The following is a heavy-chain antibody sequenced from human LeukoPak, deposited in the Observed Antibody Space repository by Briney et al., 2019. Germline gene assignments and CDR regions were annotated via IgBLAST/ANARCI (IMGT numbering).Heavy chain of an antibody. V-gene: IGHV3-20*04. CDR2: INWNGGST. J-gene: IGHJ6*03. CDR3: ARGGYSSGWSSPYYYYYYMDV. D-gene: IGHD6-19*01. CDR1: GFTFDDYG. Sequence: GGSLRLSCAASGFTFDDYGMSWVRQAPGKGLEWVSSINWNGGSTGYADSVKGRFTISRDNAKNSLYLQMNSLRAEDTALYYCARGGYSSGWSSPYYYYYYMDVWGKGTTVTVSS.